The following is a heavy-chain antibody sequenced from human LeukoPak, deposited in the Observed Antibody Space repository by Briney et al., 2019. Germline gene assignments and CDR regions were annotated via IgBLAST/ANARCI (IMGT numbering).Heavy chain of an antibody. D-gene: IGHD1-26*01. J-gene: IGHJ4*02. V-gene: IGHV3-21*01. Sequence: PGGSLRLSCAASGFTFSSYSMNWVRQAPGKGLEWVSSISSSSSYIYYADSVKGRFTISRDNAKNSLYLQMNSLRAEDTAVYYCARDELEWEPFGYWGQGTLVTVSS. CDR2: ISSSSSYI. CDR3: ARDELEWEPFGY. CDR1: GFTFSSYS.